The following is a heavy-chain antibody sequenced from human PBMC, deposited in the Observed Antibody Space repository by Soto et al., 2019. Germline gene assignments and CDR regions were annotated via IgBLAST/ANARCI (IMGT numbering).Heavy chain of an antibody. CDR1: GGSISSYY. CDR2: IYYSEST. J-gene: IGHJ6*02. D-gene: IGHD3-3*01. Sequence: SETLSLTCTGSGGSISSYYWSWIRQPPGKGLEWIGYIYYSESTNYNPSLKSRVTIPVDTSKNQSSLTLSSVTAADTAVYYCAREAMGFWSGTYYYYGMDVWGQGTTVTVSS. V-gene: IGHV4-59*01. CDR3: AREAMGFWSGTYYYYGMDV.